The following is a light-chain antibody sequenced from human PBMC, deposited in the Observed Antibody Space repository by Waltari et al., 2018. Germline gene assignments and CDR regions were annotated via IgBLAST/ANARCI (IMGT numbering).Light chain of an antibody. V-gene: IGLV3-1*01. Sequence: SFEMTQATSVSVSPGQTASISCSGPTVGAKFISWYQQKPGQSPVLVIYEDNKRPSGIPERFSGSNSGNTATLIISATQAMDEADYFCQAWDSSTAIFGGGTRLTVL. CDR2: EDN. J-gene: IGLJ2*01. CDR3: QAWDSSTAI. CDR1: TVGAKF.